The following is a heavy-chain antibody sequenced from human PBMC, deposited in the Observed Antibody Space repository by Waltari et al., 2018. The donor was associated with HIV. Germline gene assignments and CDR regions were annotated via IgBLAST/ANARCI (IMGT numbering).Heavy chain of an antibody. Sequence: QVQLQESGPGLVKPSQTLSLTCTVSGGSIRTGSYYWNWIRQPAGKGLEWIGRIYSSGNTNYNPSLKIRVTISVDTSKNQFSLKLSSVTAADTAVYYCARGRFEGYILYYYYGMDVWGQGTTVSVSS. CDR1: GGSIRTGSYY. D-gene: IGHD5-12*01. J-gene: IGHJ6*02. V-gene: IGHV4-61*02. CDR3: ARGRFEGYILYYYYGMDV. CDR2: IYSSGNT.